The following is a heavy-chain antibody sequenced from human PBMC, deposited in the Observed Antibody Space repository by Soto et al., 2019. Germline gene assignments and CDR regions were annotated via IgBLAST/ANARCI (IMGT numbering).Heavy chain of an antibody. CDR3: YKYSGYDSTYYYYGMDV. J-gene: IGHJ6*02. D-gene: IGHD5-12*01. CDR1: GCSFTSYW. V-gene: IGHV5-51*01. Sequence: LGESLKISCKGSGCSFTSYWIGWVSQMPGKGLEWMGIIYPGDSDTRYSPSFQGQVTISADKSISTAYLQWSSLKASDTAMYYYYKYSGYDSTYYYYGMDVWGQGTTVTVSS. CDR2: IYPGDSDT.